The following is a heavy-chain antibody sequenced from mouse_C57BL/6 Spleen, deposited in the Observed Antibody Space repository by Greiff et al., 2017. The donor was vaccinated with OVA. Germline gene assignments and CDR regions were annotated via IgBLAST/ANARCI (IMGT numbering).Heavy chain of an antibody. Sequence: VQLQQSGAELARPGASVKLSCKASGYTFTSYGISWVKQRTGQGLEWIGEIYPRSGNTYYNEKVKGKATLTADKSSSTAYMELRSLTSEDSAVYFCAKGGYYYGSPTYFDYWGQGTTLTVSS. CDR1: GYTFTSYG. J-gene: IGHJ2*01. D-gene: IGHD1-1*01. CDR2: IYPRSGNT. V-gene: IGHV1-81*01. CDR3: AKGGYYYGSPTYFDY.